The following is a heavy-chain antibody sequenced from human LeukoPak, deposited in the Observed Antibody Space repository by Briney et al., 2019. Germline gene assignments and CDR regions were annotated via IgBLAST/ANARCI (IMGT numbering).Heavy chain of an antibody. CDR2: INHSGST. Sequence: GSLRLSCAASGFTFSDYYMSWIRQPPGKGLEWIGEINHSGSTNYNPSLKSRVTISVDTSKNQFSLKLSSVTAADTAVYYCAKARYDFWSGYYRWGQGTLVTVSS. V-gene: IGHV4-34*08. CDR3: AKARYDFWSGYYR. D-gene: IGHD3-3*01. J-gene: IGHJ4*02. CDR1: GFTFSDYY.